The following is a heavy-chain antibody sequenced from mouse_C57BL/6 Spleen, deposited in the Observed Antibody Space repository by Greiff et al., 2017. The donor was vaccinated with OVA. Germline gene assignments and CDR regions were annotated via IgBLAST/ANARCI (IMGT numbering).Heavy chain of an antibody. D-gene: IGHD1-1*01. V-gene: IGHV1-26*01. CDR2: INPNNGGT. CDR3: ARGYGGYAMDY. J-gene: IGHJ4*01. Sequence: VQLKESGPELVKPGASVKISCKASGYTFTDYYMNWVKQSHGKSLEWIGDINPNNGGTSYNQKFKGKATLTVDKSSSTAYMELRSLTSEDSAVYYCARGYGGYAMDYWGQGTSVTVSS. CDR1: GYTFTDYY.